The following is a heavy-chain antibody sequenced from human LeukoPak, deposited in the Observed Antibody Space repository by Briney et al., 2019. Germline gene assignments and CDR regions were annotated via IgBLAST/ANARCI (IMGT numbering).Heavy chain of an antibody. J-gene: IGHJ4*02. CDR1: GGSISSYY. V-gene: IGHV4-34*01. Sequence: SETLSLTCTVSGGSISSYYWSWIRQPPGKGLEWIGEINHSGSTNYNPSLKSRVTISVDTSKNQFSLKLSSVTAADTAVYYCARARIAAERWGQGTLVTVSS. CDR3: ARARIAAER. CDR2: INHSGST. D-gene: IGHD6-25*01.